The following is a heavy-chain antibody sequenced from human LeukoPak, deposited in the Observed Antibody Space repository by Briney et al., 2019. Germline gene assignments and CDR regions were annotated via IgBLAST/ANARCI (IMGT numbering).Heavy chain of an antibody. CDR2: ISVSGGST. Sequence: PGGSLRLSCAASGFTFSSYSMNWVRQAPGKGLEWVSTISVSGGSTHYADSVKGRFTISRDNSKNTLYLQMNSLRAEDTAVYYCAKDTSGSGSYSPGFDNWGQGTLVTVSS. D-gene: IGHD3-10*01. J-gene: IGHJ4*02. CDR3: AKDTSGSGSYSPGFDN. CDR1: GFTFSSYS. V-gene: IGHV3-23*01.